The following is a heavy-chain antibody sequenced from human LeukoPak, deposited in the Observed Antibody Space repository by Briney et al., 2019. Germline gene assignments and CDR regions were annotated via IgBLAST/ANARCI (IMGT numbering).Heavy chain of an antibody. CDR1: GFTFRSYA. CDR2: ISGSGGIT. CDR3: AKVPTDYENSGPVD. D-gene: IGHD3-22*01. Sequence: GGSLRLSSAASGFTFRSYAMSWVRQAPGKGLEWVSGISGSGGITYYAASMRGRSTISSDNSKNTLYLQMNSLRGEDTAVYYCAKVPTDYENSGPVDWGQGTLVTVSS. J-gene: IGHJ4*02. V-gene: IGHV3-23*01.